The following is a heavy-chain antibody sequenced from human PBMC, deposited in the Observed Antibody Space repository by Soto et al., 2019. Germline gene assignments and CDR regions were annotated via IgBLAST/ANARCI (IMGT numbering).Heavy chain of an antibody. CDR3: ARGGLFGPRGYYYGMDV. D-gene: IGHD3-10*02. CDR2: IYYSGST. J-gene: IGHJ6*02. V-gene: IGHV4-59*01. CDR1: GGSISSYY. Sequence: PSETLSLTCTVSGGSISSYYWSWIRQPPGKGLEWIGYIYYSGSTNYNPSLKSRVTISVDTSKNQFSLKLSSVTAADTAVYYCARGGLFGPRGYYYGMDVWGQGTTLTVS.